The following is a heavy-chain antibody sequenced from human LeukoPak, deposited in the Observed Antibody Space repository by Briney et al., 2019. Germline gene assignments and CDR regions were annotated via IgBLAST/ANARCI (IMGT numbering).Heavy chain of an antibody. J-gene: IGHJ1*01. Sequence: GRSLRLSCAASGFTFSSYAMHWVRQAPGKGLEWVAVISYDGSNKYYADSVKGRFTISRDNSKNTLYLQMNSLRAEDTAVYYCARDREGYDSSGQARRDFQHWGQGTLVTVSS. CDR3: ARDREGYDSSGQARRDFQH. D-gene: IGHD3-22*01. CDR1: GFTFSSYA. V-gene: IGHV3-30-3*01. CDR2: ISYDGSNK.